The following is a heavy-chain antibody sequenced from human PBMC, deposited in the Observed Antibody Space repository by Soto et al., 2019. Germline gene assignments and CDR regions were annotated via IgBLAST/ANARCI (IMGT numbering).Heavy chain of an antibody. D-gene: IGHD3-16*02. CDR2: INHSGST. Sequence: QVQLQQWGAGLLKPSETLSLTCAVYGGSFSGYYWSWIRQPPGKGLEWIGEINHSGSTNYNPSLKSRVTISVDTSKNQFSLKLSSVTAADTAVYYCAGTGMAANDYVWGSYRYTLDYWGQGTLVTVSS. CDR3: AGTGMAANDYVWGSYRYTLDY. V-gene: IGHV4-34*01. CDR1: GGSFSGYY. J-gene: IGHJ4*02.